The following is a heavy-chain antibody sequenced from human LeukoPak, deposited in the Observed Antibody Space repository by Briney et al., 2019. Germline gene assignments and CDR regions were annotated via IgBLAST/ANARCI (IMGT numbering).Heavy chain of an antibody. D-gene: IGHD5-24*01. CDR2: ISGSDNRI. CDR3: ARDMAPGFYGMDV. J-gene: IGHJ6*02. CDR1: GFTFSSYA. Sequence: GGSLRLSCAASGFTFSSYAMSWVRQAPGKGLEWVSAISGSDNRIYYADSVKGRFTISRDNAKNSLYLQMNSLRAEDTAVYYCARDMAPGFYGMDVWGQGTTVTVSS. V-gene: IGHV3-23*01.